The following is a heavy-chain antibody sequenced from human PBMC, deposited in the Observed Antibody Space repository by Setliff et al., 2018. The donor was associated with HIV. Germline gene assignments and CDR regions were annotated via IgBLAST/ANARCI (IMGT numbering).Heavy chain of an antibody. D-gene: IGHD5-18*01. CDR2: VYYSGSS. CDR1: GDSISSYY. J-gene: IGHJ1*01. Sequence: SETLSLTCTVSGDSISSYYWTWLRQPPGKGLEWIGYVYYSGSSNYNPSLQRRVTISVDTSKNQSFLILSSVTAADTAMYSCESSYGYNVDYWGQGKLVTVSS. V-gene: IGHV4-59*01. CDR3: ESSYGYNVDY.